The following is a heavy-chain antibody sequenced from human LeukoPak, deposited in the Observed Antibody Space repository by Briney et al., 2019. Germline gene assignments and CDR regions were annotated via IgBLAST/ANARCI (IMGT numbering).Heavy chain of an antibody. V-gene: IGHV4-59*01. CDR1: GGSISSYY. J-gene: IGHJ6*02. D-gene: IGHD4-17*01. CDR3: ARAYGDYSWYYCGTDV. CDR2: IYYSGST. Sequence: PSETLSLTCTVSGGSISSYYWSWIRQPPGKGLEWIGYIYYSGSTNYNPSLKSRVTISVDTSKNQFSLKLSSVTAADTAVYYCARAYGDYSWYYCGTDVWGQGTTVTVSS.